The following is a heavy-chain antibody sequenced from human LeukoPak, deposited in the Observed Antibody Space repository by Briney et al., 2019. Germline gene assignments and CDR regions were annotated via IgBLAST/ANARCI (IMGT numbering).Heavy chain of an antibody. CDR3: ASPANYYGSGSYTH. Sequence: SETLSLTCAVYGGSFSGYYWSWIRQPPGKGLEWIGEINHSGSTNYSPSLKSRVNISVDTSKNQFSLKLSSVTAADTAAYYCASPANYYGSGSYTHWGQGTLVTVSS. D-gene: IGHD3-10*01. CDR1: GGSFSGYY. V-gene: IGHV4-34*01. J-gene: IGHJ4*02. CDR2: INHSGST.